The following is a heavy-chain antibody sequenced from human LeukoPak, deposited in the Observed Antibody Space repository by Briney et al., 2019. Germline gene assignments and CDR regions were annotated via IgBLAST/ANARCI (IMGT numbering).Heavy chain of an antibody. V-gene: IGHV3-30*01. CDR1: GFTFSSYA. J-gene: IGHJ4*02. Sequence: GGSLRLSCAASGFTFSSYAMHWVRQAPGKGLEWVAVISYDGSNKYYANSVKGRFTISRDNSKNTLYLQMNSLRAEDTAVYYCARAYLMVWGQGTLVTVSS. CDR2: ISYDGSNK. D-gene: IGHD2-8*01. CDR3: ARAYLMV.